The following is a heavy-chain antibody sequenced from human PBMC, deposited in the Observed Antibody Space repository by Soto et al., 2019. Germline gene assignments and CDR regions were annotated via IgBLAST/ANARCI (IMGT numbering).Heavy chain of an antibody. Sequence: VQLLESGGGLVQPGGSLRLSCAASGFTFSNDVMIWVRQAPGEGLEWVAAMSANGDTAVYADSVKGRFTIARDNSTSTLYLQMNSLRADDSAVYHCARIERGDYWGQGTLVTVSS. V-gene: IGHV3-23*01. D-gene: IGHD3-16*01. CDR2: MSANGDTA. J-gene: IGHJ4*02. CDR3: ARIERGDY. CDR1: GFTFSNDV.